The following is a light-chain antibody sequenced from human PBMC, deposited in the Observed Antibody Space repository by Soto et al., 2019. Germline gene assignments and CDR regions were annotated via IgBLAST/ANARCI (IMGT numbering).Light chain of an antibody. V-gene: IGLV2-14*01. J-gene: IGLJ1*01. Sequence: QSALTQPASVSGSPGQWITISCTGTSSDIGTYNFVSWYQVHPGRAPKLIIHDVGDRPSGVSNRFSGSKSGNTASLTISGLQPEDEADYYCSSYRSTTTVFGTGTKVTVL. CDR2: DVG. CDR3: SSYRSTTTV. CDR1: SSDIGTYNF.